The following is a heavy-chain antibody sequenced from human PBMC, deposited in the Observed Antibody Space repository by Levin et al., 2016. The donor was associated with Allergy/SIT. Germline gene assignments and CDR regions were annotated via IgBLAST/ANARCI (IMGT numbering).Heavy chain of an antibody. Sequence: WIRQPPGKGLEWIAEINHSEDTNYNPSLKNRVTISVDTSKSQFSLKVTSVTAADTAVYYCARGGFYGSGTFDFWSQGNLVTVSS. CDR2: INHSEDT. J-gene: IGHJ4*02. D-gene: IGHD3-10*01. CDR3: ARGGFYGSGTFDF. V-gene: IGHV4-34*01.